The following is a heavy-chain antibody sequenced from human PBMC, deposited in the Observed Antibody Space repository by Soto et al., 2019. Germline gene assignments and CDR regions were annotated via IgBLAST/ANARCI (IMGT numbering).Heavy chain of an antibody. J-gene: IGHJ6*03. CDR1: GGSISSYY. V-gene: IGHV4-59*08. D-gene: IGHD2-15*01. Sequence: QVQLQESGPGLVKPSETLSLTCTVSGGSISSYYWSWIRQPPGKGLEWIGYIYYSGSTNYNPSLKSRVTISVETSKNQFSLKLSSVTAADTDVYYCARTYCSGGSCYLDYYYYMDVWGKGTTVTVSS. CDR3: ARTYCSGGSCYLDYYYYMDV. CDR2: IYYSGST.